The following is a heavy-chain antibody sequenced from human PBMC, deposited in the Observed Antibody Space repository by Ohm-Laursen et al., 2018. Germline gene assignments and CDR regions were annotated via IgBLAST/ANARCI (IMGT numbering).Heavy chain of an antibody. D-gene: IGHD3-10*01. V-gene: IGHV4-59*01. J-gene: IGHJ6*02. CDR3: ARVGLGELGGIGYYYGMDV. CDR1: GGSISSYY. Sequence: SQTLSLTCTVSGGSISSYYWSWIRQPPGKGLEWIGYIYYSGSTNYNPSLKSRVTISVDTSKNQFSLKLSSVTAVDTAVYYCARVGLGELGGIGYYYGMDVWGQGTTVTVSS. CDR2: IYYSGST.